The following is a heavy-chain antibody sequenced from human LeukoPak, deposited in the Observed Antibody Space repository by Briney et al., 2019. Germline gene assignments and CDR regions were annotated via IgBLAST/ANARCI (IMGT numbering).Heavy chain of an antibody. J-gene: IGHJ4*02. D-gene: IGHD4-17*01. V-gene: IGHV3-15*01. CDR1: GFTFSNAW. Sequence: GGSLRLSCAASGFTFSNAWMSWVRQAPRKGLEWVGRIKSKTEGGTTDYAAPVKGRFTISRDDSKNTLYLQMNSLKTEDTAVYYCTTAVFATGFDYWGQGILVTVSS. CDR2: IKSKTEGGTT. CDR3: TTAVFATGFDY.